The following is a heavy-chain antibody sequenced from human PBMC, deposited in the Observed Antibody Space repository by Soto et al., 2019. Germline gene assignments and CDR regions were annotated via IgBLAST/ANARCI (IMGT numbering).Heavy chain of an antibody. Sequence: QVQLVQSGAEVQKPGSSVKVSCKASGGTFSSYAISWVRQAPGQGLEWMGGIIPIFGTANYAQKFQGRVTITADESTSTAYMELSSLRSEDTAVYYCARETRANYYDSSGYYHFDYWGQGTLVTVSS. CDR2: IIPIFGTA. D-gene: IGHD3-22*01. CDR1: GGTFSSYA. V-gene: IGHV1-69*01. CDR3: ARETRANYYDSSGYYHFDY. J-gene: IGHJ4*02.